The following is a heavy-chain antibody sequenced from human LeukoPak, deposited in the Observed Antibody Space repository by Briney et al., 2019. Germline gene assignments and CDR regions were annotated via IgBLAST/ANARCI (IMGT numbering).Heavy chain of an antibody. J-gene: IGHJ5*02. CDR3: ARWVRGGDLSWFDP. CDR1: GFTVSSNY. D-gene: IGHD2-21*02. Sequence: GGSLRLSCAASGFTVSSNYMSWVRQAPGRGLELVSVIYSGGSAYYADSVKGRFTISRDNSKNTLYLQMNSLRAEDTAVYYCARWVRGGDLSWFDPWGQGTLVTVSS. V-gene: IGHV3-66*02. CDR2: IYSGGSA.